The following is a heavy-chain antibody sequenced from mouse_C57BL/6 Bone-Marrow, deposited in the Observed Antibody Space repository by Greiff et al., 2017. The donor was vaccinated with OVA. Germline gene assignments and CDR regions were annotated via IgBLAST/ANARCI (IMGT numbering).Heavy chain of an antibody. J-gene: IGHJ2*01. CDR3: AMCWGPGGY. V-gene: IGHV1-81*01. CDR2: IYPRSGNT. CDR1: GYTFTSYG. Sequence: VQLQQSGAELARPGASVKLSCKASGYTFTSYGISWVKQRTGQGLEWIGEIYPRSGNTYYNEKFKGKATLTADKSSSTAYMELRSLTSEDSAVYFCAMCWGPGGYWGQGTTLTVSS. D-gene: IGHD1-1*02.